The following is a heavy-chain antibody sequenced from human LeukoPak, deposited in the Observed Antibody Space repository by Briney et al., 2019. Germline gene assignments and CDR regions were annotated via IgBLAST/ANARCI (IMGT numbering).Heavy chain of an antibody. D-gene: IGHD2-2*03. Sequence: GASVKVSCKASGYTFTGYYMHWVRQAPGQGLEWMGWINPNSGGTNYAQKFQGRVTMTRDTSISTAYMELSRLRSDDTAVYYCARIFHLDIVVVPAATPFDYWGQGTQVTVSS. CDR1: GYTFTGYY. CDR2: INPNSGGT. J-gene: IGHJ4*02. V-gene: IGHV1-2*02. CDR3: ARIFHLDIVVVPAATPFDY.